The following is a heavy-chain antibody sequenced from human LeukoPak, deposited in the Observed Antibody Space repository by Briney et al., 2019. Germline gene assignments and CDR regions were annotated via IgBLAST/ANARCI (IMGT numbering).Heavy chain of an antibody. V-gene: IGHV4-34*01. D-gene: IGHD5-18*01. J-gene: IGHJ6*02. Sequence: PSETLSLTCAVYGGSFSGYYWSWIRQPPGKGLEWIGEINHSGSTNYNPSLKSRVTISVDTSKNQFSLKLSSVTAADTAVYYCARLNTAMVWFPNIYGMDVWGQGTTVTVSS. CDR3: ARLNTAMVWFPNIYGMDV. CDR1: GGSFSGYY. CDR2: INHSGST.